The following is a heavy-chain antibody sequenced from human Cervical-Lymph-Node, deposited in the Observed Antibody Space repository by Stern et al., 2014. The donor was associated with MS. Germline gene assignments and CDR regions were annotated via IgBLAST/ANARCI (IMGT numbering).Heavy chain of an antibody. CDR2: INPNSGGT. CDR1: GYTFTVYY. J-gene: IGHJ3*02. Sequence: VQLVESGAEVKKPGASVKVSCKASGYTFTVYYMHWVRQAPGQGLEWMGRINPNSGGTNYAQKFKGRVTMTKDTSISTAYMELSRLRSDDTAVYYCARDEYDAFDIWGQGTMVTVSS. V-gene: IGHV1-2*02. D-gene: IGHD6-6*01. CDR3: ARDEYDAFDI.